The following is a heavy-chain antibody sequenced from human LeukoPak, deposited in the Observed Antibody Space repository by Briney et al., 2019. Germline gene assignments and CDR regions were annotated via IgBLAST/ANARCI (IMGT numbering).Heavy chain of an antibody. CDR1: GASISSYY. Sequence: SETLSLTCTVSGASISSYYWSWIRQPPGKGLEWIGFIYYSGSTNYNPSLKSRVTISGDTSKNHLSLNVSSVTAADTAVYYCARAPRGSVSWFDYWGQGTLV. CDR2: IYYSGST. J-gene: IGHJ4*02. V-gene: IGHV4-59*01. CDR3: ARAPRGSVSWFDY. D-gene: IGHD3-10*01.